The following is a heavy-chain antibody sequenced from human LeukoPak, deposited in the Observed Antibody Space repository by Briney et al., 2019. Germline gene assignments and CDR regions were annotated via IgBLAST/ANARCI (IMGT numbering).Heavy chain of an antibody. D-gene: IGHD3-10*01. CDR1: GFTFSSYW. CDR3: ARSTSGGYSYYFDS. V-gene: IGHV3-7*01. Sequence: PGGSLRLSRAASGFTFSSYWMTWVRQAPGKGLEWVANIKHDETEKYYVDSVKGRFTISRDNAKNSLYLQMNSLRAEDTAVYYCARSTSGGYSYYFDSWGQGTLVTV. CDR2: IKHDETEK. J-gene: IGHJ4*02.